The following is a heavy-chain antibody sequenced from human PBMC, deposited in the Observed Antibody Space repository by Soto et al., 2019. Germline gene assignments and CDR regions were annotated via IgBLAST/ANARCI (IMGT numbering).Heavy chain of an antibody. J-gene: IGHJ4*02. V-gene: IGHV3-73*02. D-gene: IGHD2-8*01. CDR3: AVLMDKLFDRFAY. CDR1: GFSLSGSF. CDR2: IASRAHNYAT. Sequence: EVELVESGGGLVQPGGSLKLSCAASGFSLSGSFIHWVRQASGKGPEWVGRIASRAHNYATAYGTSVQGRFTVSRDDSLNTADLHMNGLKTEDTAVYFCAVLMDKLFDRFAYWGRGILVTVSA.